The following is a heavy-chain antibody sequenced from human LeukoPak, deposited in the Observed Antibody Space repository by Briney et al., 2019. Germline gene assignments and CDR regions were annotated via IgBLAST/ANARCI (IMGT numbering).Heavy chain of an antibody. J-gene: IGHJ6*03. V-gene: IGHV3-7*01. CDR3: TRVEETATTAAIIRKYSYYYYYMDV. CDR1: GFTFSTYR. D-gene: IGHD4-11*01. CDR2: IKQDGSEK. Sequence: PGGSLRLSCAASGFTFSTYRMSWVRQALGKGLEWVANIKQDGSEKHYVDSVKGRFTISRDNAKNSLYLQMSSLRAEDTAVYYCTRVEETATTAAIIRKYSYYYYYMDVWGKGNTVTVSS.